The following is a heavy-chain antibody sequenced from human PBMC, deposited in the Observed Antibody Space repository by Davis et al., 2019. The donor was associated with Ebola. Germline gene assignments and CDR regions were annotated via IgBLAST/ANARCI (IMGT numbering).Heavy chain of an antibody. CDR1: GYTFTGYY. D-gene: IGHD2-2*01. CDR3: AREIGVAVPGVMKDAFDI. Sequence: ASVKVSCKASGYTFTGYYIHWVRQAPGQGLEWMGWVSGNNGKTDYAQKFQGRVTMTTDTSTSTAYMELRSLTSDDTAVYYCAREIGVAVPGVMKDAFDIWGQGTVVTVSS. V-gene: IGHV1-18*04. CDR2: VSGNNGKT. J-gene: IGHJ3*02.